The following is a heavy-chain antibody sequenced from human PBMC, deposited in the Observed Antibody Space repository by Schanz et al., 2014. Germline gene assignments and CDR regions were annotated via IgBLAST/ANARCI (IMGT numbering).Heavy chain of an antibody. Sequence: QGQLVQSGAEVKKPGASVKVSCKASGYSFTDYAIHWVRQAPGQGLEWMGKINPSSGTTRIAQNFQGRLTVTRDTSTSTVNMELSSLRSDDTAMYYCVTEKRMESGTWAKAIDIWGQGTWVTVSS. V-gene: IGHV1-46*01. D-gene: IGHD3-3*01. CDR3: VTEKRMESGTWAKAIDI. J-gene: IGHJ3*02. CDR1: GYSFTDYA. CDR2: INPSSGTT.